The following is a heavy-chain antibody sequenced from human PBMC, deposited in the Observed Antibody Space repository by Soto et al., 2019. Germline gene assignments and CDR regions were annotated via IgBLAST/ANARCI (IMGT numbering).Heavy chain of an antibody. D-gene: IGHD6-13*01. J-gene: IGHJ6*04. CDR1: GYSFTSYW. Sequence: GESLKISCKGSGYSFTSYWISWVRQMPGKGLEWMGRIDPSDSYTNYSPSFQVHVTISADKSISTAYLQWSSLKASDTDMYYCARIAAGMRGRVEDRMVVWYTGATVTLSS. CDR3: ARIAAGMRGRVEDRMVV. V-gene: IGHV5-10-1*01. CDR2: IDPSDSYT.